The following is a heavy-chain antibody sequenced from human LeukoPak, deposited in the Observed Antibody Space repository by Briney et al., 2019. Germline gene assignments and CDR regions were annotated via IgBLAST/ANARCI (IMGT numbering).Heavy chain of an antibody. CDR1: GGSISTYY. CDR2: IYYSGST. D-gene: IGHD4-17*01. Sequence: SETLSLTCTVSGGSISTYYWSWIRQPPGRALEWIGYIYYSGSTNYNPSLKSRVTISVDTSKNQFSLKLSSVTAADTAVYYCARMTPYDYGDYGWFDPWGQGTLVTVSS. V-gene: IGHV4-59*12. J-gene: IGHJ5*02. CDR3: ARMTPYDYGDYGWFDP.